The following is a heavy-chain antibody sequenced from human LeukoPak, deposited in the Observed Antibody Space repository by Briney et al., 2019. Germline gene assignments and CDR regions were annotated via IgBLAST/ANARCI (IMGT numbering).Heavy chain of an antibody. CDR1: GYTFTSYG. J-gene: IGHJ4*02. D-gene: IGHD1-26*01. Sequence: GASVKVSCKASGYTFTSYGISWVRQAPGQGLEWMGWISAYNGNTNYAQKLQGRVTMTTDTSTSTAYMELRSLRSDDTAVYYCARAPLSREPSLFDYWGQGTLVTVSS. CDR3: ARAPLSREPSLFDY. V-gene: IGHV1-18*01. CDR2: ISAYNGNT.